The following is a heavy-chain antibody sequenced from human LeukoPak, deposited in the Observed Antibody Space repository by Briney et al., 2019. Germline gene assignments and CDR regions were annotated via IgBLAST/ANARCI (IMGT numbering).Heavy chain of an antibody. J-gene: IGHJ4*02. CDR2: LSGSGGST. V-gene: IGHV3-23*01. CDR3: AKRIAAQENFDY. CDR1: GFIFSSHA. D-gene: IGHD6-6*01. Sequence: GGSLRLFCAASGFIFSSHAMSWVPQAPAKGLVGVSALSGSGGSTNYADSVKGRLTVPRDNSKHRLYLQMNSLRAEDTALYYCAKRIAAQENFDYWGQGTLVTVSS.